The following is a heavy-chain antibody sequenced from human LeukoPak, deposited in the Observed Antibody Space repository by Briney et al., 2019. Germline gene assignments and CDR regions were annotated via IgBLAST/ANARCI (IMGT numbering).Heavy chain of an antibody. V-gene: IGHV3-66*01. CDR1: GFTVSSNY. Sequence: PGGSLRLSCAASGFTVSSNYMSWVRQAPGEGLEWVSVIYSGGSTYYADSVKGRFTISRDNSKNPLYLQMNSLRAEDTAVYYCARAPRGFLDYWGQGTLVTVSS. CDR3: ARAPRGFLDY. J-gene: IGHJ4*02. CDR2: IYSGGST.